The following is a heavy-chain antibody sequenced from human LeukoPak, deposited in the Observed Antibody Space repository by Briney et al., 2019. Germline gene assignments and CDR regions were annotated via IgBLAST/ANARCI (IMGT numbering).Heavy chain of an antibody. CDR3: ARDPAVAAFDY. Sequence: SMKGRFTISRDNAKNSLYLQMNSLRAEDTAVYYCARDPAVAAFDYWGQGTLVTVSS. D-gene: IGHD6-19*01. V-gene: IGHV3-11*06. J-gene: IGHJ4*02.